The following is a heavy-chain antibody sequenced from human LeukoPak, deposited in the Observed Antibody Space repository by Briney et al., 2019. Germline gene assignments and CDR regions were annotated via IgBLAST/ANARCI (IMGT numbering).Heavy chain of an antibody. V-gene: IGHV4-39*01. D-gene: IGHD5-18*01. CDR2: IYYSGST. J-gene: IGHJ4*02. CDR3: ARHGGSSYGSYYFDF. Sequence: PSETLSLTCTVSGGSISSSSYYWGWIRQPPGKGLEWIGTIYYSGSTYYNPSLKSRVTISVDTSKNQFSLKLGSVTAADTAVYYCARHGGSSYGSYYFDFWGQGTLVTVSP. CDR1: GGSISSSSYY.